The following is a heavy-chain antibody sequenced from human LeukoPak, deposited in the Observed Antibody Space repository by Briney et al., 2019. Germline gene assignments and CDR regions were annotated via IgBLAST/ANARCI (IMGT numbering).Heavy chain of an antibody. CDR3: ARGGQVYSNYYMDV. CDR1: GGTFSSYA. D-gene: IGHD4-11*01. CDR2: IIPIFGTA. Sequence: SVNVSCNAAGGTFSSYAISWVRQAPRQRLEWMGGIIPIFGTANYAQKFHGRVTSTTDESTSTAYMELSSLRSEDTAVYYCARGGQVYSNYYMDVWGKGTTVTVSS. V-gene: IGHV1-69*05. J-gene: IGHJ6*03.